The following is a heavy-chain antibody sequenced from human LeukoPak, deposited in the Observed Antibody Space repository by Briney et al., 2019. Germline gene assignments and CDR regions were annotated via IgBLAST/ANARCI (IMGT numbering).Heavy chain of an antibody. J-gene: IGHJ4*02. Sequence: ASVKVSCKASGYTFTNYDINWVRQATGHGLEWMGWMDPNSGNAGYAQKFLGRLTLTRSTSLTTAYMELSSLTSEDTAVYYCATGGGLALAGKDYWGQGTLVTVSA. V-gene: IGHV1-8*01. CDR3: ATGGGLALAGKDY. CDR2: MDPNSGNA. D-gene: IGHD6-19*01. CDR1: GYTFTNYD.